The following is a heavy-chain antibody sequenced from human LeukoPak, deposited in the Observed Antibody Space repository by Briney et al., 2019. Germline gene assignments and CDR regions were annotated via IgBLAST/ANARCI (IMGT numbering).Heavy chain of an antibody. D-gene: IGHD3-3*01. V-gene: IGHV1-2*02. J-gene: IGHJ4*02. CDR2: INPNSGGT. Sequence: ASVKVSCKASGYTFTCYYMHWVRQAPGQGLEWMGRINPNSGGTNYAQKFQGRVTMTRDTSISTAYMELSRLRSDDTAVYYCARDDYDFWSGYYIYFDYWGQGTLVTVSS. CDR3: ARDDYDFWSGYYIYFDY. CDR1: GYTFTCYY.